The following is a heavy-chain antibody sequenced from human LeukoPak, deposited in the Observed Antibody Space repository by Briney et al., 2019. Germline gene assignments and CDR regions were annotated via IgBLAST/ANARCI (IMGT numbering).Heavy chain of an antibody. D-gene: IGHD3-16*02. CDR3: AKTRDYVWGSYRSYFDY. V-gene: IGHV3-30*18. CDR1: GFTFSSYG. Sequence: PGRSLRLSCAASGFTFSSYGMHWVRQAPGKGLEWVAVISYDGSNKYYADSVKGRFTISRDNAKNSLYLQMNSLRAEDTALYYCAKTRDYVWGSYRSYFDYWGQGTLVTVSS. J-gene: IGHJ4*02. CDR2: ISYDGSNK.